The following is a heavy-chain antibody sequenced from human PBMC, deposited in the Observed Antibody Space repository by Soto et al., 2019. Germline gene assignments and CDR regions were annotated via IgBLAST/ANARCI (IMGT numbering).Heavy chain of an antibody. V-gene: IGHV4-61*01. CDR3: AASHSYGYGSYYYYSGMDF. J-gene: IGHJ6*02. CDR2: IYYSGST. CDR1: GGSVSSGSYY. D-gene: IGHD5-18*01. Sequence: SETLSLTWTVSGGSVSSGSYYWSWIRQPTGKGLEWIGYIYYSGSTNYNPSLKSRVTISVDTSKNQFSLKLSSVTAADTAVYYCAASHSYGYGSYYYYSGMDFWGQGTTVTVSS.